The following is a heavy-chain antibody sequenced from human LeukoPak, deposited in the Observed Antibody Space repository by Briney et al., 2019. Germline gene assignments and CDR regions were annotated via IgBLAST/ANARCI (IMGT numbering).Heavy chain of an antibody. V-gene: IGHV4-59*01. CDR3: ARGKYYYSPMRPNHVQYYLDY. CDR2: IYYSGNT. J-gene: IGHJ4*02. D-gene: IGHD3-10*01. Sequence: SETLSLTCTVSGGSISSYYWSWIRRPPGKGLEWIGYIYYSGNTNYNPSLKSRVTISVDTSKNQFSLKLSSVTAADTAVYYCARGKYYYSPMRPNHVQYYLDYWGEGTLVTVSS. CDR1: GGSISSYY.